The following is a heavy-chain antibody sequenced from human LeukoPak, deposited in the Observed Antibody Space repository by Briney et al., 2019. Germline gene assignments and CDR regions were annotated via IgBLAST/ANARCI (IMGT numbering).Heavy chain of an antibody. CDR3: AKALIAAAGTSYYFDY. CDR1: GFTFDDYA. V-gene: IGHV3-9*01. J-gene: IGHJ4*02. D-gene: IGHD6-13*01. Sequence: PGGSLRLSCAASGFTFDDYAMHWVRQAPGKGLEWVSGISWNSGSIGYADSVKGRFTISRDNDKNSLYLQMNSLRAEDTALYYCAKALIAAAGTSYYFDYWGQGTLATVSS. CDR2: ISWNSGSI.